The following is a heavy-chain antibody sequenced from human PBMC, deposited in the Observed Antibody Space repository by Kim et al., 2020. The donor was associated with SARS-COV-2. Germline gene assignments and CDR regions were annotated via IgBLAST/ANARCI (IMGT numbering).Heavy chain of an antibody. D-gene: IGHD2-2*02. V-gene: IGHV4-39*07. CDR3: ARDQVVPAAIGFDP. Sequence: NPSRKSRVTISVDTSKNQFYLKLSSVTAADTAVYYCARDQVVPAAIGFDPWGQGTLVTVSS. J-gene: IGHJ5*02.